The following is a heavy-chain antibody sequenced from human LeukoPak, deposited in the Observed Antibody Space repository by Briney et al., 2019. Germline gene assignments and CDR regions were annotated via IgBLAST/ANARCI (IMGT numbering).Heavy chain of an antibody. CDR3: ARAGIAAAAFDY. J-gene: IGHJ4*02. Sequence: SVKVSCKASGGTFSSYAISWVRQAPGQGLEWMGRIIPIFGTANYAQKFQGRVTITTDESTSTAYMELSSLSSEDTAMYYCARAGIAAAAFDYWGQGTLVTVSS. CDR2: IIPIFGTA. CDR1: GGTFSSYA. V-gene: IGHV1-69*05. D-gene: IGHD6-13*01.